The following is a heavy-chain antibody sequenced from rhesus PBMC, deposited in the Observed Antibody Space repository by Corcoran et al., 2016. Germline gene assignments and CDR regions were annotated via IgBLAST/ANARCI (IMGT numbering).Heavy chain of an antibody. Sequence: QLQLQESGPGLVKPSETLSLTCAVSGGSISSNYWSWIRQPPGKGLEWIGRISGSGGSTDYNPSLKSRFTISPDTSKNQFSLKLSSVTAADTAVYYCARDETVAAYSGSYFDAFDFWGQGLRVTVSS. J-gene: IGHJ3*01. CDR1: GGSISSNY. D-gene: IGHD1-44*02. CDR2: ISGSGGST. V-gene: IGHV4-173*01. CDR3: ARDETVAAYSGSYFDAFDF.